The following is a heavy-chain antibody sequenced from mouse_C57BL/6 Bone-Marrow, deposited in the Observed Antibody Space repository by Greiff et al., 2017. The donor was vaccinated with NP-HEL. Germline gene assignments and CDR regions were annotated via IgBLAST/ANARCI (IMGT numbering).Heavy chain of an antibody. D-gene: IGHD1-1*01. CDR2: IHPNSCST. CDR1: GYTFTSYW. J-gene: IGHJ4*01. V-gene: IGHV1-64*01. Sequence: QVQLQQPGAELVKPGASVKLSCKASGYTFTSYWMHWVKQRPGQGLEWIGMIHPNSCSTNYNEKFKSKATLTVDKSSSTAYMQLSSLTSEDSAVYYCASTVVAPYYAMDYWGQGTSVTVSS. CDR3: ASTVVAPYYAMDY.